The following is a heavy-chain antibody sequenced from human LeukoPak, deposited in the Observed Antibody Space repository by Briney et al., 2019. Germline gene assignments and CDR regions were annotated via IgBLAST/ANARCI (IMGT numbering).Heavy chain of an antibody. D-gene: IGHD6-19*01. CDR2: FDPEDGET. Sequence: ASVKVSCKVSGYTLTELSMHWVRQAPGKGLEWMGGFDPEDGETIYAQKFQGRVTITRNTSINTAYMELTSLTSEDTAVYYCAKMTVSGRDNWFDPWGQGTLVTVSS. CDR1: GYTLTELS. V-gene: IGHV1-24*01. CDR3: AKMTVSGRDNWFDP. J-gene: IGHJ5*02.